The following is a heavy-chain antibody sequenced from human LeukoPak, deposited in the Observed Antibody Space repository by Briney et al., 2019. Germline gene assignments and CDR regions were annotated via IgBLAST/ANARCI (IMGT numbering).Heavy chain of an antibody. J-gene: IGHJ3*02. CDR2: ISSSSSYT. CDR1: GFTFSDYY. D-gene: IGHD6-19*01. Sequence: GGSLRLSCAASGFTFSDYYMSWIRQAPGKGLEWDSYISSSSSYTNYADSVKGRFTISRDNAKNSLYLQMNSLRAEDTAVYYCASSGYSSGWHAFDIWGQGTMVTVSS. CDR3: ASSGYSSGWHAFDI. V-gene: IGHV3-11*06.